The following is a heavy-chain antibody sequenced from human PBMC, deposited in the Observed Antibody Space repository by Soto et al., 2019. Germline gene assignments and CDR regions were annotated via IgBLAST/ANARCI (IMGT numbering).Heavy chain of an antibody. CDR1: GFTFGSYW. CDR2: IKQDGREK. V-gene: IGHV3-7*01. Sequence: GGSLRLSCVASGFTFGSYWVSWVRQAPGKGLEWVANIKQDGREKYYVDSVKGRFTISRDNAKNSLYLQMNSLRAEDTAVYYCARDRGLQGNGMDVWGQGTTVTVSS. D-gene: IGHD2-15*01. J-gene: IGHJ6*02. CDR3: ARDRGLQGNGMDV.